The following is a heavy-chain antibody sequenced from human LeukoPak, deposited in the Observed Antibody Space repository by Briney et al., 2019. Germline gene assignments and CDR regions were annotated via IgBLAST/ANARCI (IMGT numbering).Heavy chain of an antibody. J-gene: IGHJ4*02. D-gene: IGHD3-16*01. Sequence: GGTLRLSCAASGFTFSSYAMSWVRQAPGKGLEWVSAISGSGGSTYYADSVKGRFTISRDNSKNTLYLQMNSLRAEDTAVYYCAKGPYYGPYYFDYWGQGTLVTVSS. CDR1: GFTFSSYA. V-gene: IGHV3-23*01. CDR2: ISGSGGST. CDR3: AKGPYYGPYYFDY.